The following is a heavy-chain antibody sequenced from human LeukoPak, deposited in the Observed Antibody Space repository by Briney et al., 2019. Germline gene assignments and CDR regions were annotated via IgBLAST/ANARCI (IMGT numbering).Heavy chain of an antibody. CDR2: ISGSGGST. D-gene: IGHD3-22*01. Sequence: PGGSLRLSCAASGFTFSSYAMSWVRQAPGKGLEWVSAISGSGGSTYYADSVKGRFTISRDNSKNTLYLQMNSLRAEDTAVYYCAKDLLTYYYDSSGYYPRGYWGQGTLVTVSS. V-gene: IGHV3-23*01. J-gene: IGHJ4*02. CDR1: GFTFSSYA. CDR3: AKDLLTYYYDSSGYYPRGY.